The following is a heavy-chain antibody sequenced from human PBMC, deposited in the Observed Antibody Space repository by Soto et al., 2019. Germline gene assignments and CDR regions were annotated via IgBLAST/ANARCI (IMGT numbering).Heavy chain of an antibody. CDR2: ISSSSSTI. CDR1: GFTFSSYS. D-gene: IGHD2-2*01. CDR3: ARDKKSAGTSWTYYYYYGMDV. J-gene: IGHJ6*02. Sequence: QPGGSLRLSCAASGFTFSSYSMNWVRQAPGKGLECVSYISSSSSTIYYADSVKGRFTISRDNAKNSLYLQMNSLRDEDTAVYYCARDKKSAGTSWTYYYYYGMDVWGQGTTVTVSS. V-gene: IGHV3-48*02.